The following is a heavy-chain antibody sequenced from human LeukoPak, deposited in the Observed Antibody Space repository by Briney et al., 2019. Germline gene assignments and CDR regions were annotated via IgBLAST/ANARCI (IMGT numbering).Heavy chain of an antibody. V-gene: IGHV1-2*02. CDR3: ARCDSGSYYLLGY. CDR2: INPNSGGT. D-gene: IGHD1-26*01. J-gene: IGHJ4*02. Sequence: ASVKVSCKASGYTFTGYYMHWVRQAPGQGLEWMGWINPNSGGTNYAQKFQGRVTMTRDTSISTAYMELSRLRSDDMAVYYCARCDSGSYYLLGYWGQGTLVTVSS. CDR1: GYTFTGYY.